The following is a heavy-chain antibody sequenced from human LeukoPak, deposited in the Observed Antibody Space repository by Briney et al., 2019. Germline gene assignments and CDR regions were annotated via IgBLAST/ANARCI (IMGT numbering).Heavy chain of an antibody. Sequence: PSQALSLTCTVSGGSISSGGYYWRWIRQHPGEGLEWIGYIYYCGSTYYNPSLKSRVTISVDTSKNQFSLKLSSVTAADTAVYYCARFSDVLRYFDLWGQGTLVTVSS. CDR1: GGSISSGGYY. V-gene: IGHV4-31*03. CDR3: ARFSDVLRYFDL. D-gene: IGHD3-9*01. CDR2: IYYCGST. J-gene: IGHJ4*02.